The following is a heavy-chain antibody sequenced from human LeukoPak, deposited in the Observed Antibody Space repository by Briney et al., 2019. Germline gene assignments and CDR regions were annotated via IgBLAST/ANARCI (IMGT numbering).Heavy chain of an antibody. D-gene: IGHD6-19*01. CDR3: ARALRIAVGEFDY. CDR1: GFTFSSYS. J-gene: IGHJ4*02. Sequence: GGSLTLSCAASGFTFSSYSMKWLRQAPGKGLEWFSSISSSSSYIYYPYSVKGRFTISRDNAKNSLYLQMNSLRAEDTAVYYCARALRIAVGEFDYWGQGTLVTVSS. CDR2: ISSSSSYI. V-gene: IGHV3-21*01.